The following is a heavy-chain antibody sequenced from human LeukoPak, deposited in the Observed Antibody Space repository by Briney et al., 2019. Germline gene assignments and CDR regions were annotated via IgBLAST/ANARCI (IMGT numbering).Heavy chain of an antibody. V-gene: IGHV5-51*01. CDR2: IYPGDSDT. Sequence: GEPLKISCKGSGYSFTSYWIGWVRQMPGKGLEWMGIIYPGDSDTRYSPSFQGQVTISADRSISTAYLQWSSLKASDTAMYYCARRIAVAGRYYFDYWGQGTLVTVSS. D-gene: IGHD6-19*01. CDR3: ARRIAVAGRYYFDY. J-gene: IGHJ4*02. CDR1: GYSFTSYW.